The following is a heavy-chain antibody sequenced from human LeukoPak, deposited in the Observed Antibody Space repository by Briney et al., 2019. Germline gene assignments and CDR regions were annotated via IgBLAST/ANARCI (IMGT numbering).Heavy chain of an antibody. J-gene: IGHJ4*02. CDR2: ISDNGDIV. CDR1: GFIFRNYY. V-gene: IGHV3-11*01. Sequence: GGSLRLPCAASGFIFRNYYMSWMRQAPGKGLEWVSYISDNGDIVYYGDFVKGRFTISRDNAKNSLSLEMNSLRAEDTAVYYCARGKYSFDYWGQGTLVTVSS. CDR3: ARGKYSFDY.